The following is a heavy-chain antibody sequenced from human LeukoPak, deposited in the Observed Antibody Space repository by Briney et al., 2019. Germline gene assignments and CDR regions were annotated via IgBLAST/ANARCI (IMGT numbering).Heavy chain of an antibody. D-gene: IGHD4-17*01. V-gene: IGHV3-7*05. J-gene: IGHJ4*02. CDR2: INNDGSGT. CDR3: ASKAVTYYYDY. CDR1: GFTFSSSW. Sequence: GVSLRLSCAASGFTFSSSWMTWVPQAPGKGLEWVANINNDGSGTYYVDSVEGRFTISRDNAKNSLFLQMNSLRAEDTAVYYCASKAVTYYYDYWGQGTLVIVSS.